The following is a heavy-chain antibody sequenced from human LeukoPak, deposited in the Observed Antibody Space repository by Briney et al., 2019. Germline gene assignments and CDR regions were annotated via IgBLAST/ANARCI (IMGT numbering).Heavy chain of an antibody. J-gene: IGHJ5*02. D-gene: IGHD6-13*01. Sequence: ASVKVSCKASGYTFTSYYMHWVRQAPGQGLEWMGIINPSGGSTSYAQKFQGRVTMTRGMSTSTVYMELSSLRSEDTAVYYCARELPGIAAAGANWFDPWGQGTLVTVSS. V-gene: IGHV1-46*01. CDR2: INPSGGST. CDR3: ARELPGIAAAGANWFDP. CDR1: GYTFTSYY.